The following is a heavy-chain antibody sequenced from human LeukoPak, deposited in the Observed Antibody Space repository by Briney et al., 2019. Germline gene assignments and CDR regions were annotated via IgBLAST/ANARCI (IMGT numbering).Heavy chain of an antibody. D-gene: IGHD2-8*01. CDR3: ARGHINRMVYATRVNWFDP. J-gene: IGHJ5*02. CDR1: GGSFSGYY. Sequence: PSETLSLTCAVYGGSFSGYYWSWIRQPPGKGLEWIGEINHSGSTNYNPSLKSRVTISVDTSKKQFSLKLSSVTAADAAVYYCARGHINRMVYATRVNWFDPWGQGTLVTVSS. CDR2: INHSGST. V-gene: IGHV4-34*01.